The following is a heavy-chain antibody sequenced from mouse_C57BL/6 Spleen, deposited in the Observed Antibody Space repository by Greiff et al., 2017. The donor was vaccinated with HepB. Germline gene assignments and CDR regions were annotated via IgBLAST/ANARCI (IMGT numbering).Heavy chain of an antibody. D-gene: IGHD4-1*01. V-gene: IGHV1-64*01. CDR1: GYTFTSYW. Sequence: QVQLQQPGAELVKPGASVKLSCKASGYTFTSYWMHWVKQRPGQGLEWIGMIHPNSGSTNYNEKFKSKATLTVDKSSSTAYMQRSSLTSEDSAVYYCARDWDYYFDYWGQGTTLTVSS. CDR3: ARDWDYYFDY. CDR2: IHPNSGST. J-gene: IGHJ2*01.